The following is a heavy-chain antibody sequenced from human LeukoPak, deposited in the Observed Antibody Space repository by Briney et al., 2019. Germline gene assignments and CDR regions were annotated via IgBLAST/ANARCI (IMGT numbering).Heavy chain of an antibody. Sequence: GGSLRLSCAASGFIFSTYSINWVRQAPDKGLEWVTFIQTDGGDKYYADSVKGRFTISRDNSKNTVFLQVNNVKAEDTAVYFCAREDGPTYVGRFVHWGQGTLVTVSS. D-gene: IGHD1-26*01. V-gene: IGHV3-30*02. J-gene: IGHJ5*02. CDR2: IQTDGGDK. CDR1: GFIFSTYS. CDR3: AREDGPTYVGRFVH.